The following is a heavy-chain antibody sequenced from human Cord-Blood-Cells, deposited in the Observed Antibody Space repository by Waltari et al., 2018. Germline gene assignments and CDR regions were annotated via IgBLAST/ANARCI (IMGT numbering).Heavy chain of an antibody. CDR1: GGSFSGYY. CDR3: ARSAGALDAFDI. D-gene: IGHD6-19*01. Sequence: QVQLQQWGAGLLKPSETLSLTCAVYGGSFSGYYWSWIRQPPGKGLEWIGEINHSGSTNYNPSLKSRVTISVDTSKNQFSLKLSSVTAADTAVYYCARSAGALDAFDIWGQGTMVTVSS. V-gene: IGHV4-34*01. J-gene: IGHJ3*02. CDR2: INHSGST.